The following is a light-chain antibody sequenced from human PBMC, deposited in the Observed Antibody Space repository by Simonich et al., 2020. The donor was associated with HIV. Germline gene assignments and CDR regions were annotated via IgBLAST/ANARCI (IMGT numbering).Light chain of an antibody. CDR1: SSDVGGHNF. Sequence: QSALTQPASVSGSPGQSITISCTGTSSDVGGHNFVSWYQQHPGKAPKLMIYDVSERPSGVSNRFSGSKSGNTASLTISGLQAEDEADYYCSSCTSSSTLVFGGGTKLTVL. CDR3: SSCTSSSTLV. J-gene: IGLJ2*01. CDR2: DVS. V-gene: IGLV2-14*03.